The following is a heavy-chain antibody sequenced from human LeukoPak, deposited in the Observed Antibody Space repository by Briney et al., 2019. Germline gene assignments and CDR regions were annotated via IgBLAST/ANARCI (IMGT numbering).Heavy chain of an antibody. V-gene: IGHV4-59*01. CDR3: ARYRDSSGNFDY. CDR1: GGSISSYY. Sequence: PSETLSLTCTVSGGSISSYYWSWIRQPPGKGLERIGYIYYSGSTNYNPSLKSRVTISVDTSKNQFSLKLSSVTAADTAVYYCARYRDSSGNFDYWGQGTLVTVSS. J-gene: IGHJ4*02. CDR2: IYYSGST. D-gene: IGHD6-19*01.